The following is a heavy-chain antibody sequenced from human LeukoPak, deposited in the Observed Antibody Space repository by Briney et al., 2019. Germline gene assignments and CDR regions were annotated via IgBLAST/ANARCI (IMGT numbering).Heavy chain of an antibody. CDR2: IWYDGSKK. CDR3: ARDISYNSLDY. V-gene: IGHV3-33*01. J-gene: IGHJ4*02. Sequence: GGSLRLSCAASGFTFSSHGFYWVRQAPGKGLEWVAVIWYDGSKKYYADSVKVRSTISRDNSKDTLYLEMNSLRAEETALYYCARDISYNSLDYWGQGTLVTVSS. CDR1: GFTFSSHG. D-gene: IGHD1-14*01.